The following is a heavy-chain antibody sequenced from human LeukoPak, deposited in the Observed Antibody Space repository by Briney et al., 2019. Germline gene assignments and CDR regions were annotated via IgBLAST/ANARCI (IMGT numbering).Heavy chain of an antibody. CDR1: GGAFSSYG. J-gene: IGHJ6*02. CDR3: AREDYYDSTDYYYYNGLDV. V-gene: IGHV1-69*04. Sequence: SVKVSCKSSGGAFSSYGVSWVRQAPGQGLEWMGRIIPIRGINYAQKFQGRVTLSADKFTSTAYMELSSLRSEDTAVYYCAREDYYDSTDYYYYNGLDVWGQGTTVTVSS. D-gene: IGHD3-22*01. CDR2: IIPIRGI.